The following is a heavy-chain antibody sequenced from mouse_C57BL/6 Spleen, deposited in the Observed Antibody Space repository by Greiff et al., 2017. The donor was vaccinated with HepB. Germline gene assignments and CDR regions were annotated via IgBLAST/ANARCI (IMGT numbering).Heavy chain of an antibody. J-gene: IGHJ2*01. V-gene: IGHV1-76*01. CDR2: IYPGSGNT. Sequence: VQRVESGAELVRPGASVKLSCKASGYTFTDYYINWVKQRPGQGLEWIARIYPGSGNTYYNEKFKGKATLTAEKSSSTAYMQLSSLTSEDSAVYFGARRDFDYWGQGTTLTVSS. CDR3: ARRDFDY. CDR1: GYTFTDYY.